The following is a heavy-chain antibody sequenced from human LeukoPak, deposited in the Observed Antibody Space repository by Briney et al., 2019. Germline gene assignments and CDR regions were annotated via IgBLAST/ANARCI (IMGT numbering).Heavy chain of an antibody. D-gene: IGHD3-10*01. CDR1: GFTFSSYG. CDR2: VWNHGSNK. V-gene: IGHV3-33*06. J-gene: IGHJ4*02. CDR3: AKDLDPGIDY. Sequence: PGGSLRLSCAASGFTFSSYGMHWVRQAPGKGLEWVAVVWNHGSNKYYAESVKARFTISRDNSKTALYPQMNSLRAEDTAVYYCAKDLDPGIDYWGEGTLVTVYS.